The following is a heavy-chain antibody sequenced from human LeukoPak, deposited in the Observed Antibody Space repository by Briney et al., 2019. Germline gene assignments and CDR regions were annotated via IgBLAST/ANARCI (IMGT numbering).Heavy chain of an antibody. Sequence: SETLSLTCSVSGASFSTNYWSWIRQPPGRGLEWIGYVFDSGSTNYNPSLKSRVTISVDTSTKQCSLRLSSVTAADTAVYYCARLYQQSKWKYYYYYMDVWGKGTAVTVSS. D-gene: IGHD1-1*01. J-gene: IGHJ6*03. CDR3: ARLYQQSKWKYYYYYMDV. CDR2: VFDSGST. CDR1: GASFSTNY. V-gene: IGHV4-59*01.